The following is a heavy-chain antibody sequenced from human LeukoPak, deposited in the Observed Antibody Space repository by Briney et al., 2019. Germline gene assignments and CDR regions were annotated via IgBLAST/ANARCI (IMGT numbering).Heavy chain of an antibody. J-gene: IGHJ4*02. CDR2: INHSGST. CDR1: GGSFSGYY. CDR3: ARVSYDIVDY. Sequence: PSETLSLTCAVYGGSFSGYYWSWIRQPPGKGLEWIGEINHSGSTNYNPSLKSRVTIPVDTSKNQFSLKLSSVTAADTAVYYCARVSYDIVDYWGQGTLVTVSS. V-gene: IGHV4-34*01. D-gene: IGHD3-9*01.